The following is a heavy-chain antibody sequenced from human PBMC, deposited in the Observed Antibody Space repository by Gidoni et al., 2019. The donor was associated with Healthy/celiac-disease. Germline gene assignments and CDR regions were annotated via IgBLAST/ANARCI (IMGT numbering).Heavy chain of an antibody. V-gene: IGHV4-34*01. CDR1: GGSFSGYY. CDR2: INHSGTT. D-gene: IGHD3-10*01. Sequence: QVPLQQWGAGLLKPSETLSLPCAVYGGSFSGYYWSWIRQPPGKGLEWIGEINHSGTTNYNPSLKSRVTISVDTSKNQFSLKLSSVTAADTAVYYCARKAKTRYYYGSGTITASGWYWFDPWGQGTLVTVSS. J-gene: IGHJ5*02. CDR3: ARKAKTRYYYGSGTITASGWYWFDP.